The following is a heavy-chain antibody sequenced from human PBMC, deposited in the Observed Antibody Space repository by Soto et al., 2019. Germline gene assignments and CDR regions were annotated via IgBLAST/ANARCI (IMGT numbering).Heavy chain of an antibody. CDR2: INPNSGGT. CDR1: GYTFTGYY. Sequence: ASLKVSCKASGYTFTGYYMHWVRQAPGQGLEWMGWINPNSGGTNYAQKFQGRVTMTRDTSISTAYMELSRLRSDDTAVYYCARALKNRSVGVPAAMAPWGQGTLVTVYS. CDR3: ARALKNRSVGVPAAMAP. V-gene: IGHV1-2*02. J-gene: IGHJ5*02. D-gene: IGHD2-2*01.